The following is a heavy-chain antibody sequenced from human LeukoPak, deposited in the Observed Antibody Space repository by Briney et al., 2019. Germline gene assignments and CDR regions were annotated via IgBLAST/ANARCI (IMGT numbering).Heavy chain of an antibody. Sequence: SETLSLTCAVSGYSISSGYYWGWIRQPAGKGLEWIGRIYTSGSTNYNPSLKSRVTMSVDTSKNQFSLKLSSVTAADTAVYYCARDPSSFPFDYWGQGTLVTVSS. CDR3: ARDPSSFPFDY. V-gene: IGHV4-61*02. CDR2: IYTSGST. J-gene: IGHJ4*02. D-gene: IGHD2-15*01. CDR1: GYSISSGYY.